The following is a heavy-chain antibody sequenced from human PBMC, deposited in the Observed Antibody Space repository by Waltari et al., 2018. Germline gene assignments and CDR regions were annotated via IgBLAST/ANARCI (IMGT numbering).Heavy chain of an antibody. Sequence: QLQLQESGPGLVKPSETLSLTCTVSGGPISRSSYYWAWIRQTTAKGLEGIGNVYYGGRSYYTPSLKGRVTRSVDTFKNQFSRKVNSVTAADTAVYFCARLDSPMVRGVLFDYWGRGSLVTVSS. D-gene: IGHD3-10*01. CDR1: GGPISRSSYY. J-gene: IGHJ4*02. V-gene: IGHV4-39*01. CDR2: VYYGGRS. CDR3: ARLDSPMVRGVLFDY.